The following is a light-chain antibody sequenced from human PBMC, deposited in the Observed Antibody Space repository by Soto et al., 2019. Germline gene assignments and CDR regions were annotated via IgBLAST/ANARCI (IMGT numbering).Light chain of an antibody. CDR2: DAS. V-gene: IGKV1-9*01. J-gene: IGKJ4*01. CDR1: QDISSY. Sequence: DIQLTQSPSFLSASVGDRVTITCRASQDISSYLAWYQQKPGNAPKLLIYDASTLQSGVPSRFRGSGSGTEFTLTISSLQPEDFATYSCQQLDSYPIGTFGGGTKVDTK. CDR3: QQLDSYPIGT.